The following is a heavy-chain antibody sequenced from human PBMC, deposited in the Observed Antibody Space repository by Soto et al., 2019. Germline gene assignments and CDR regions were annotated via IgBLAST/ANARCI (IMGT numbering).Heavy chain of an antibody. V-gene: IGHV1-8*01. CDR1: GYTFTSYD. J-gene: IGHJ5*02. CDR2: MNPNSGNT. Sequence: ASVKVSCKASGYTFTSYDINWVRQATGQGLEWMGWMNPNSGNTGYAQKFQGRVTMTRNTSISTAYMELSSLRSEDTAVYYCARVMKGAAAGPSWFGPWGQGTLVTSPQ. D-gene: IGHD6-13*01. CDR3: ARVMKGAAAGPSWFGP.